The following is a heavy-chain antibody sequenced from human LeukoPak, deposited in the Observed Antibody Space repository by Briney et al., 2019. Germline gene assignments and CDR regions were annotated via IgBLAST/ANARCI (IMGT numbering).Heavy chain of an antibody. CDR1: GFTFSTYA. CDR3: ARAGRRILRFLEWPNGPDY. J-gene: IGHJ4*02. D-gene: IGHD3-3*01. CDR2: INHSGST. V-gene: IGHV4-34*01. Sequence: PGGSLRLSCVASGFTFSTYAMSWIRQPPGKGLEWIGEINHSGSTNYNPSLKSRVTISVDTSKNQFSLKLSSVTAADTAVYYCARAGRRILRFLEWPNGPDYWGQGTLVTVSS.